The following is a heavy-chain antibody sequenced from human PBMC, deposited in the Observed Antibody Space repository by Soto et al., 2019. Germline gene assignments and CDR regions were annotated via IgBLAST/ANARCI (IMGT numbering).Heavy chain of an antibody. CDR1: GYTFTSYG. CDR3: ASGNSGSYYKALPPFDY. CDR2: ISSYNGNT. D-gene: IGHD3-10*01. Sequence: QVQLVQSGAEVKKPGASVKVSCKASGYTFTSYGISWVRQAPGQGLEWMGWISSYNGNTNYAQKIQGRVTMTTDTSTSTAYMELRNLRSDDTAVYYCASGNSGSYYKALPPFDYWGQGTLVTVSS. J-gene: IGHJ4*02. V-gene: IGHV1-18*01.